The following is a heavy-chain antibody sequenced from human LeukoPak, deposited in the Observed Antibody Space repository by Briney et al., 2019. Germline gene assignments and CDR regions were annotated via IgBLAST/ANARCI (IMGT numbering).Heavy chain of an antibody. V-gene: IGHV5-51*01. J-gene: IGHJ5*02. D-gene: IGHD6-13*01. CDR2: IYPGDFDT. Sequence: GESLKTSCKGSGYRFTSYWIGWVPQIPGKGLELVGIIYPGDFDTRYSPYFQGQVTISVDKSINTAYLQWSSLKASDTAMYYCARRLGIAMSDWFDPWGQGTLVTVSS. CDR1: GYRFTSYW. CDR3: ARRLGIAMSDWFDP.